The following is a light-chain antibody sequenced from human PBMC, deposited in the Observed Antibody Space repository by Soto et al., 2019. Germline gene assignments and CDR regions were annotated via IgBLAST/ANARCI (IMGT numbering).Light chain of an antibody. CDR3: QQYGSPPWT. CDR2: GAS. J-gene: IGKJ1*01. Sequence: EIVLTQSPGTLSLSPGERATLSCRASQSVSNSYIAWYQQKPGQAPRLLIYGASSRATGIPDRFSGSGSGTDFTLTISGLEPEDFAVYCCQQYGSPPWTFGQGTKVEIK. V-gene: IGKV3-20*01. CDR1: QSVSNSY.